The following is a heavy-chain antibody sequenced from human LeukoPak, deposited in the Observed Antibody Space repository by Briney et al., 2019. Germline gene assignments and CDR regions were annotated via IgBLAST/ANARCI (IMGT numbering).Heavy chain of an antibody. Sequence: GGSLRLSCAASGFTFSSYGMHWVRQAPGKGLEWVAVISYDGSNKYYADSVKGRFTISRDNSKNTLYLQMNSLRAEDTAVYYCAKGGSFTPGPNIVATIGGVYYWGQGTLVTVSS. J-gene: IGHJ4*02. D-gene: IGHD5-12*01. V-gene: IGHV3-30*18. CDR2: ISYDGSNK. CDR3: AKGGSFTPGPNIVATIGGVYY. CDR1: GFTFSSYG.